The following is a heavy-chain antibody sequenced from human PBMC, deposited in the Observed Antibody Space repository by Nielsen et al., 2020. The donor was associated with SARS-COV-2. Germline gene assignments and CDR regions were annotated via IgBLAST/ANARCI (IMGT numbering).Heavy chain of an antibody. CDR1: GGSISSGGYY. J-gene: IGHJ3*02. CDR2: IYYSGST. V-gene: IGHV4-31*03. Sequence: SETLSLTCTVSGGSISSGGYYWSWIRQHPGKGLEWIGYIYYSGSTYYNPSLKSRVTFSVDTSNNQFSLKLSSVTAADTAVYYCARAPITMIVVVNAFDIWGQGTMVTVSS. D-gene: IGHD3-22*01. CDR3: ARAPITMIVVVNAFDI.